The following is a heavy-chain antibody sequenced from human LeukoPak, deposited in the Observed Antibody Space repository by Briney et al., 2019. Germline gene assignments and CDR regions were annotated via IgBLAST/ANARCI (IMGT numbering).Heavy chain of an antibody. Sequence: GGSLRLSCAVSGFTVTSNYMSWVRQAPGKGLERVSVIYSGGNTYYADSVMGRFTISRDNSKNTLYLQMNSLRPEDTAVYYCARDGGEHYYKNWGQGTLVTVSS. CDR2: IYSGGNT. CDR1: GFTVTSNY. V-gene: IGHV3-66*02. D-gene: IGHD3-10*01. J-gene: IGHJ4*02. CDR3: ARDGGEHYYKN.